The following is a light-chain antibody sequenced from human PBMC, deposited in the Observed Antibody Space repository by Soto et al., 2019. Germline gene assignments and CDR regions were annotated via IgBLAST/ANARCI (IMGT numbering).Light chain of an antibody. CDR1: SSDVGTYNY. J-gene: IGLJ1*01. Sequence: QPASVSGSPGQSITISCTGTSSDVGTYNYVSWYQHNPGKAPKLMIYEVSKRPSGVSNRFSGSKSGNTASLTISGLQPEDEADYYCTSYTSRSALYVFGTGTKLTVL. CDR3: TSYTSRSALYV. V-gene: IGLV2-14*01. CDR2: EVS.